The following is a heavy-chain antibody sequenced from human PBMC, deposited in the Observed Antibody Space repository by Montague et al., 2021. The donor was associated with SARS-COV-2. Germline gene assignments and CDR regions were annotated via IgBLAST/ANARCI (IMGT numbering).Heavy chain of an antibody. J-gene: IGHJ4*02. Sequence: SETLSLTCTVPGGSISSSSYYWGWIRQPPGKGLEWIGSIYYSGSTYYNPSLKSRVTISVDTSKNQFPLKLSSVTAADTAVYYCARREDYYGSGSYPNWGQGTLVTVSS. V-gene: IGHV4-39*01. CDR1: GGSISSSSYY. CDR3: ARREDYYGSGSYPN. D-gene: IGHD3-10*01. CDR2: IYYSGST.